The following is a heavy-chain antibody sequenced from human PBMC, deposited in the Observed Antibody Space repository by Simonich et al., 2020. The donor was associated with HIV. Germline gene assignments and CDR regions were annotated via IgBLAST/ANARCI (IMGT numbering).Heavy chain of an antibody. CDR2: ITPKGRT. CDR3: ARGPAPKWEVQWGPNWFDP. D-gene: IGHD1-26*01. V-gene: IGHV4-34*01. CDR1: GGSFSGSY. Sequence: QVQLQQWGAGLLKPSETLSLTCAGYGGSFSGSYWSWIPRPPGKGRGWIGEITPKGRTNYNPSLNGRVSISRDTSKNQLSLKLTSVTAADTAGYYCARGPAPKWEVQWGPNWFDPWGQGTLVTVSS. J-gene: IGHJ5*02.